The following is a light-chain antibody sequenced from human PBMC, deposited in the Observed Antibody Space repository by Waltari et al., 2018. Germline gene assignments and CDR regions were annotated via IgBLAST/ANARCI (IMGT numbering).Light chain of an antibody. CDR2: GNI. V-gene: IGLV1-40*01. CDR1: SSDIGAGYD. Sequence: QSVLTQPPSVSGAPGQRVTISCTGSSSDIGAGYDVHWYQQLPGTAPKLLIYGNINRPSGVPDRFSGSKSGTSASLAITGLQADDEAHYYCQSYDSSLSVYVFGTGTKVTVL. CDR3: QSYDSSLSVYV. J-gene: IGLJ1*01.